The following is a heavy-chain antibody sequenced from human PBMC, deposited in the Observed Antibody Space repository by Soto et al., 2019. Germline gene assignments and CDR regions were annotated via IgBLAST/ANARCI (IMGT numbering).Heavy chain of an antibody. CDR1: GFTFSHYG. CDR3: TCDGDYGLDY. J-gene: IGHJ4*02. Sequence: QVHLVESGGGVVQPGRSLRLSCAASGFTFSHYGMHWVRQAPGAGLEWVAVISYDGTNTSYADSVKGRFTISRDNSKNTLHLQMTSLRLEDTAVYYCTCDGDYGLDYWGQGTRVSVSS. CDR2: ISYDGTNT. D-gene: IGHD4-17*01. V-gene: IGHV3-30*03.